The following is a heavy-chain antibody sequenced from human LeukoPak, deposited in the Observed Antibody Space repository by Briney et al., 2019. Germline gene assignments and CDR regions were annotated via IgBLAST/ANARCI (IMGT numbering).Heavy chain of an antibody. V-gene: IGHV3-30*04. J-gene: IGHJ4*02. Sequence: GRSLRLSCAASGFTFSSSVMHWVRQAPGKGLEWVAVISYDGSNKYFADSVKGRFTLSRDNSRTTLYLQMNSLRPEDTAVYYCATDLVEIIPGYWGQGTLVTVSS. CDR3: ATDLVEIIPGY. CDR2: ISYDGSNK. CDR1: GFTFSSSV. D-gene: IGHD2-2*01.